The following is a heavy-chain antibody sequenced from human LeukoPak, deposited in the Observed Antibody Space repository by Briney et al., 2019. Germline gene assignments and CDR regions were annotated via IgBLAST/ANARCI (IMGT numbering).Heavy chain of an antibody. J-gene: IGHJ6*02. CDR2: ISYDESDK. CDR3: AKGVVAATNAAYYGMDV. CDR1: GFTFSNYG. Sequence: PGGSLRLSCAASGFTFSNYGMHWVRQAPGKGLEWVAVISYDESDKYYADSVKGRFTISRDNSKNTLYLQMNSLRPEDTAVHYCAKGVVAATNAAYYGMDVWGQGTTVTVSS. V-gene: IGHV3-30*18. D-gene: IGHD2-15*01.